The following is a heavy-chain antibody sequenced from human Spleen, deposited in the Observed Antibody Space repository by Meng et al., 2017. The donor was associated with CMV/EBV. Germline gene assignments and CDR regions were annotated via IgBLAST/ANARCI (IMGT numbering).Heavy chain of an antibody. Sequence: CAASGFTFTSYALHWVRQAPGKGLEWVALTSYDGRTNYYVDSVKGRFTVSRDNSNNTLYLQMNSLRVEDTAVYYCARETAVTTFLETWGQGTLVTVSS. CDR3: ARETAVTTFLET. V-gene: IGHV3-30*04. CDR2: TSYDGRTN. J-gene: IGHJ5*02. D-gene: IGHD4-17*01. CDR1: GFTFTSYA.